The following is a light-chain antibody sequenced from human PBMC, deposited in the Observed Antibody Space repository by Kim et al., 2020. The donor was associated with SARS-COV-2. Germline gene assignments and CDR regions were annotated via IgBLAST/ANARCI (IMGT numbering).Light chain of an antibody. CDR1: SVHSSYA. CDR2: LISDGSH. V-gene: IGLV4-69*01. Sequence: SVNVTCSLSSVHSSYAIAWHQQLTEKRHRYLMDLISDGSHSKGDGIPDRFSGSSSGAERYLSRSSLQSEDEADSYCQTWGTGIVVFGGGTQLTVL. J-gene: IGLJ2*01. CDR3: QTWGTGIVV.